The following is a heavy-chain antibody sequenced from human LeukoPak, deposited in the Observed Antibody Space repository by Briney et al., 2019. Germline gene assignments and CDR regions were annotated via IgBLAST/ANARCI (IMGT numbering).Heavy chain of an antibody. CDR1: GGSISSSSYY. D-gene: IGHD3-10*01. Sequence: PSETLSLTCTVSGGSISSSSYYWGWIRQPPGKGLEWIGSIYYSGSTYYNPSLKSRVTISVDTSKNQFSLKLSSVTAADTAVYYCASSTGLWFGESYYFDYWGQGTLVTVSS. CDR3: ASSTGLWFGESYYFDY. CDR2: IYYSGST. V-gene: IGHV4-39*01. J-gene: IGHJ4*02.